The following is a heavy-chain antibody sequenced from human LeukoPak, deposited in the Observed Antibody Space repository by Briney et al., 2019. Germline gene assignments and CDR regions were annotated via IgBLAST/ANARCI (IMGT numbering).Heavy chain of an antibody. V-gene: IGHV6-1*01. D-gene: IGHD7-27*01. J-gene: IGHJ4*02. CDR3: ARGNWGYDY. CDR2: TYYRSKWLN. CDR1: VDSVSSTSSA. Sequence: SQSLSLTCAISVDSVSSTSSAWSWIRQSPSRGLEWLGRTYYRSKWLNDYAVSVKSRINVTPDTSKNQFSLQLNSVTPEDTAVYYCARGNWGYDYWGQETLVTVSS.